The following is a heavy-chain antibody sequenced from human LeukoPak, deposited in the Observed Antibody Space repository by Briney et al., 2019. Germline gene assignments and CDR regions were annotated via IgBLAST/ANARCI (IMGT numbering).Heavy chain of an antibody. D-gene: IGHD1/OR15-1a*01. V-gene: IGHV3-21*01. CDR2: ISSSSYI. J-gene: IGHJ4*02. CDR1: GFTFSSYS. Sequence: GGSLRLSCAASGFTFSSYSMNWVRQAPGKGLEWVSSISSSSYIYYADSVKGRFTISRDNAKNSLYLQMNSLRAEDTAVYYCARDTPSTNNDYWGQGTLVTVSS. CDR3: ARDTPSTNNDY.